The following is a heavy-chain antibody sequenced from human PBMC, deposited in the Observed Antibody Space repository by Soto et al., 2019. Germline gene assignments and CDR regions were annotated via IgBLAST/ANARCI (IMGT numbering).Heavy chain of an antibody. CDR1: GGSFSGYY. CDR3: ARGGRRGGWDLNWCEP. V-gene: IGHV4-34*01. CDR2: INHSGSS. D-gene: IGHD3-16*01. Sequence: QVQLQQRGAGLLKSSETLSLTCAVYGGSFSGYYWCWIHQPPGKGLEWIGEINHSGSSNYNPSLTSAVTISVDRSQTQGSLELSSGTAADTAVYYCARGGRRGGWDLNWCEPWGQGTLVTVSS. J-gene: IGHJ5*02.